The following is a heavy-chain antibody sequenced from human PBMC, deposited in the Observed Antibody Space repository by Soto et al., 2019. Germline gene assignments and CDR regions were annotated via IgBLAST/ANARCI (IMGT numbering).Heavy chain of an antibody. V-gene: IGHV4-61*01. J-gene: IGHJ4*02. CDR1: GDSVTSDSHY. D-gene: IGHD3-3*01. Sequence: KPSETLSLTCNVSGDSVTSDSHYWSWIRQPPGKGLEWIGYFYYFGSTNYNPSLKSRVTISVDTAKNQFSLNLRSVTAADTAVYFCARWISGYYFDYWGQGTPVTVSS. CDR2: FYYFGST. CDR3: ARWISGYYFDY.